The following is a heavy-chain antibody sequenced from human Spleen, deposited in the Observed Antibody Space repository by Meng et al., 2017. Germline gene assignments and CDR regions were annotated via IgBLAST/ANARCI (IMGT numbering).Heavy chain of an antibody. CDR2: INHSGST. Sequence: QLQLQQWGAGLLKPSETLSRTCAVSGGSFSDYYWSWIRQPPGKGLEWIGEINHSGSTNYNPSLESRATISVDTSQNNLSLKLSSVTAADSAVYYCARGPTTMAHDFDYWGQGTLVTVSS. V-gene: IGHV4-34*01. CDR3: ARGPTTMAHDFDY. CDR1: GGSFSDYY. D-gene: IGHD4-11*01. J-gene: IGHJ4*02.